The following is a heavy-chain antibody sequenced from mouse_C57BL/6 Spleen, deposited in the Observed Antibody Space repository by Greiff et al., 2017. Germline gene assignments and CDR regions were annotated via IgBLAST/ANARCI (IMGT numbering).Heavy chain of an antibody. CDR3: ARCRWDYDGDY. V-gene: IGHV1-54*01. J-gene: IGHJ2*01. CDR1: GYAFTNYL. D-gene: IGHD2-4*01. Sequence: QVQLQQSGAELVRPGTSVKVSCKASGYAFTNYLIEWVKQRPGQGLEWIGVINPGSGGTNYNEKFKGKATLTADKSSSTAYMQLSSLTSEDSAVYFCARCRWDYDGDYWGQGTTLTVSS. CDR2: INPGSGGT.